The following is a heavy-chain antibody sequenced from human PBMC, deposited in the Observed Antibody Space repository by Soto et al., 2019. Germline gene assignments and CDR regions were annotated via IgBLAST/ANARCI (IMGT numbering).Heavy chain of an antibody. CDR3: VRDFVRYFGSGSPYYKYGMGV. V-gene: IGHV3-30-3*01. CDR2: ISYDGSNK. Sequence: GVSLRLSCAASAFTSSSYAIHWVRQAPGKGLEWVAVISYDGSNKYYADFVKGRFTITRDHSKNTLYLHMNRLSAEDTAVYYCVRDFVRYFGSGSPYYKYGMGVWGRGTTISVYS. J-gene: IGHJ6*02. D-gene: IGHD3-10*01. CDR1: AFTSSSYA.